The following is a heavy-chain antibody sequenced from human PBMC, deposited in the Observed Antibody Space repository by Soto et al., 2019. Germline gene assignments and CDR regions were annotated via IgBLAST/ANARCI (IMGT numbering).Heavy chain of an antibody. V-gene: IGHV4-34*01. CDR2: INHSGST. Sequence: RQQPGKGLEWIGEINHSGSTNYNPSLKSRVTISVDTSKNQFSLKLSSVTAADTAVYYCARGSRANWFAPLGKGTLVIVFS. CDR3: ARGSRANWFAP. J-gene: IGHJ5*02.